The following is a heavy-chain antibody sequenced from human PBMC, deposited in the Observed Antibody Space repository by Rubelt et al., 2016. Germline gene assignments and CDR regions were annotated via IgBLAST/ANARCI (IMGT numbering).Heavy chain of an antibody. Sequence: QVQLVESGGGVVQPGRSLRLSCAATGFSFSSFGMHWVRQAPGKGLEWLAVISYEGDKTDYGDSGKGRFTISRDNSKNTLYLQLNNLRVDDTAVYYCATLLNAFDIWGQGTMVTVSS. CDR1: GFSFSSFG. V-gene: IGHV3-33*03. J-gene: IGHJ3*02. CDR2: ISYEGDKT. CDR3: ATLLNAFDI.